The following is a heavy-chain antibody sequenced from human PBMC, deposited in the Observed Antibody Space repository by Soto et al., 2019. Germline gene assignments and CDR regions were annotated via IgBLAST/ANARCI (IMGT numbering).Heavy chain of an antibody. J-gene: IGHJ6*02. CDR2: IYWDDDK. CDR1: RVSLSTSGEG. Sequence: GPLLKNPRQTLTLACTFSRVSLSTSGEGVGWIRQPPGKALEWLALIYWDDDKRYSPSLKSRLTITKDTSKNQVVLTMTNMDPVDTATYYCAHGWGTAGMDVWGQGTTVTVSS. V-gene: IGHV2-5*02. D-gene: IGHD1-26*01. CDR3: AHGWGTAGMDV.